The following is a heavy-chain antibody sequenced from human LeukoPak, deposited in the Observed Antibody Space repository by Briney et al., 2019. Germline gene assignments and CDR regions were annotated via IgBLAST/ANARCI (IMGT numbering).Heavy chain of an antibody. J-gene: IGHJ3*02. V-gene: IGHV4-39*01. CDR2: IYYNGIT. CDR3: AKHLGCSSVICPNDGFDI. Sequence: PSETLSLTCTVSGGSISTEYYWGWIRQPPGKGLEWIGSIYYNGITYYNPSLKSRVTISADTSKNQFSLNLRSVTAADTAVYYCAKHLGCSSVICPNDGFDIWGQGTMVTVSS. D-gene: IGHD2-2*01. CDR1: GGSISTEYY.